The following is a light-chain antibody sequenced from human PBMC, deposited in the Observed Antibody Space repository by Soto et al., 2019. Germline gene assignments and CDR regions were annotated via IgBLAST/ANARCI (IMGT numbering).Light chain of an antibody. CDR3: QSYDSSLSDVL. V-gene: IGLV1-40*01. Sequence: QSVLTQPPSVSGAPGQRVTISCTGSSSNIGAGYDVHWYQQLPGTAPKLLIFVNNHRPSGVPDRFSGSKSGTSASLAITGLQAEDEADYYCQSYDSSLSDVLFGGGTKLTVL. J-gene: IGLJ2*01. CDR2: VNN. CDR1: SSNIGAGYD.